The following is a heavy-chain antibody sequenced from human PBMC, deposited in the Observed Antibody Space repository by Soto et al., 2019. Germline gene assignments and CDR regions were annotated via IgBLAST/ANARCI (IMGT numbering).Heavy chain of an antibody. CDR3: AKDAVSGDGIWLLDS. V-gene: IGHV3-23*01. D-gene: IGHD4-17*01. Sequence: PGGSLRPSCAASGFTFTNYAMTWARQAPGKGLEWVSSLLRSGSTTYYADSVKGRFTISSDISANSLYLQMDSLRAEDTAVYYCAKDAVSGDGIWLLDSWGQGTVVTVSS. CDR1: GFTFTNYA. CDR2: LLRSGSTT. J-gene: IGHJ4*02.